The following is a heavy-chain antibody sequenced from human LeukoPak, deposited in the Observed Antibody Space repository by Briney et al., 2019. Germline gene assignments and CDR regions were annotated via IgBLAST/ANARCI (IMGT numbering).Heavy chain of an antibody. V-gene: IGHV3-30*02. CDR2: IRYDGSNK. D-gene: IGHD5-18*01. CDR3: AKDHSVGGYSYGFDY. J-gene: IGHJ4*02. CDR1: GFTFSSYG. Sequence: GGSLRLSCAASGFTFSSYGMHWVRQAPGKGLEWVAFIRYDGSNKYYADSVKGRFTISRDNSKNTLYLQMNSLRAEDTAVYYCAKDHSVGGYSYGFDYWGQGTLVTVSS.